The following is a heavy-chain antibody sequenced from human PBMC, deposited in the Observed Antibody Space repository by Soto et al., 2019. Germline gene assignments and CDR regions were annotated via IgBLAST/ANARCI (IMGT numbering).Heavy chain of an antibody. CDR1: GFTFSSND. Sequence: EVQLVESGGGLVQPGGCLRLSCAASGFTFSSNDMHWVRQPTGKGLEWVSSIGTAYDTYYADSVEGRFTISRENAKNSLYLQMNSLTAGDTAVYYCARGSQCRLGELLGGDTFEIWGQGTMVTVSS. CDR2: IGTAYDT. D-gene: IGHD3-16*01. CDR3: ARGSQCRLGELLGGDTFEI. J-gene: IGHJ3*02. V-gene: IGHV3-13*04.